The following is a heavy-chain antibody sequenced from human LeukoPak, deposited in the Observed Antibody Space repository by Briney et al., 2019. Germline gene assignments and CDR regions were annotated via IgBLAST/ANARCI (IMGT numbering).Heavy chain of an antibody. CDR3: ARIDVDTAMVEAFDI. V-gene: IGHV4-39*01. J-gene: IGHJ3*02. CDR2: IYYSGST. Sequence: SETLSLTCTVSGGSISSSSYYWGWIRQPPGKGLEWIGSIYYSGSTYYNPSLKSRVTISVDTSKNQFSLRLSSVTAADTAVYYCARIDVDTAMVEAFDIWGQGTMVTVSS. CDR1: GGSISSSSYY. D-gene: IGHD5-18*01.